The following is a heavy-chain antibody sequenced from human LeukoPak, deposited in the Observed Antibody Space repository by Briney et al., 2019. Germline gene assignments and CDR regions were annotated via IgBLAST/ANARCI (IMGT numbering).Heavy chain of an antibody. CDR3: ARGSSLGYCSSTSCYSEDY. CDR2: INHSGST. CDR1: GGSFSGYY. Sequence: PSETLSLTCAVYGGSFSGYYWSWIRQPPGKGLEWIGEINHSGSTNYNPSLKSRVTISVDTSKNQFSLKLSSVTAADTAVYYCARGSSLGYCSSTSCYSEDYWGQGTLVTVSS. J-gene: IGHJ4*02. V-gene: IGHV4-34*01. D-gene: IGHD2-2*01.